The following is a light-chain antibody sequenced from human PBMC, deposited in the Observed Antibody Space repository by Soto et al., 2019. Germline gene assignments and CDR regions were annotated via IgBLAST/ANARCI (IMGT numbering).Light chain of an antibody. CDR1: QSVSSSY. Sequence: EIVLTQSPGTLSLSPGERATLSCMASQSVSSSYLAWYQQTPGQAPRLLIYGAFNRATGIPDRFSGSGSGTDFTLTISRLEPEDFAVYYCQQYGNSGITFGQGTRLEIK. J-gene: IGKJ5*01. CDR2: GAF. CDR3: QQYGNSGIT. V-gene: IGKV3-20*01.